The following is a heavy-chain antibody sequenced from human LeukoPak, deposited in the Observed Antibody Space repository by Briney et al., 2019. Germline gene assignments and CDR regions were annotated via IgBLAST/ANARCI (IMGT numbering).Heavy chain of an antibody. V-gene: IGHV1-69*06. CDR1: GGTFSSYA. D-gene: IGHD5-18*01. J-gene: IGHJ4*02. CDR3: ARGIQLWLPEDY. CDR2: IIPIFGTA. Sequence: SVKVSCKASGGTFSSYAISWVRQAPGQGLEWMGGIIPIFGTANYAQKFQGRVTITADKSTSTAYMELSSLRSEDTAVYYCARGIQLWLPEDYWGQGTLVTVSS.